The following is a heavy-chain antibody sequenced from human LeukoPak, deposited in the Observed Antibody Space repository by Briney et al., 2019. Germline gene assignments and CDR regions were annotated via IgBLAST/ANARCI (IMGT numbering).Heavy chain of an antibody. V-gene: IGHV4-39*07. Sequence: SETLSPTCTVSGGSISSSSYYWGWIRQPPGKGLEWIGSIYHSGSTYYNPSLKSRVTISVDRSKNQFSLKLSSVTAADTAVYYCARGDYDTGSNWFDPWGQGTLVTVSS. CDR3: ARGDYDTGSNWFDP. D-gene: IGHD3-22*01. CDR1: GGSISSSSYY. J-gene: IGHJ5*02. CDR2: IYHSGST.